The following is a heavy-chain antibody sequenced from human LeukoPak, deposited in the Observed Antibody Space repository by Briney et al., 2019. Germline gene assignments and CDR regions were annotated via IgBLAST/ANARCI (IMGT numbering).Heavy chain of an antibody. V-gene: IGHV1-18*04. CDR1: GYTFTSYG. CDR2: ISDYNGNT. Sequence: ASVKVSCKASGYTFTSYGISWVRQAPGQGLEWMGWISDYNGNTNYAQKLQGRVTMTTDTSTSTAYMELRSLRSDDTAVYYCARDPYGEGEPDYWGQGTLVTVSS. CDR3: ARDPYGEGEPDY. D-gene: IGHD4-17*01. J-gene: IGHJ4*02.